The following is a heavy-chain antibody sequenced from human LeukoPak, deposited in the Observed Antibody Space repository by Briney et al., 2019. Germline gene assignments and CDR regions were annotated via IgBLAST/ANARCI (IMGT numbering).Heavy chain of an antibody. CDR3: ARHSEDTAA. D-gene: IGHD5-18*01. V-gene: IGHV4-59*08. J-gene: IGHJ5*02. Sequence: SETLSLTCTVSGGSISSYYWSWIRQPPGKGLEWIGYIYYSGSTNYNPSLKSRVTISVDTSKNQFSLKLSSVTAADTAVHYCARHSEDTAAWGQGTLVTVSS. CDR1: GGSISSYY. CDR2: IYYSGST.